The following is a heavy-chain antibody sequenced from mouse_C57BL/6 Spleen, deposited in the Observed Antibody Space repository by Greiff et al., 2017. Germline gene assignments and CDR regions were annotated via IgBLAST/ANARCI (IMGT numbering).Heavy chain of an antibody. CDR1: GFSLTSYG. V-gene: IGHV2-2*01. D-gene: IGHD1-1*01. Sequence: VQLQQSGPGLVQPSQSLSITCTVSGFSLTSYGVHWVRQSPGKGLEWLGVIWSGGSTDYNAAFISRLGISKDNSKSQVFFKMNSLQADDTAIYYCASLTTVVGGYFDVWGTGTTVTVSS. J-gene: IGHJ1*03. CDR3: ASLTTVVGGYFDV. CDR2: IWSGGST.